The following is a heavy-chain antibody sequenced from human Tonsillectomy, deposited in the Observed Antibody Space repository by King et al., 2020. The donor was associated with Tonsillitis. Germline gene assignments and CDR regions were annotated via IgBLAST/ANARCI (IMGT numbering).Heavy chain of an antibody. CDR1: GFTFSNYW. J-gene: IGHJ6*03. CDR2: IKQDGSET. D-gene: IGHD2-2*01. V-gene: IGHV3-7*03. Sequence: VQLVESGGGLVQPGGSLRLSCAASGFTFSNYWMSWVRQAPGKGLEWVANIKQDGSETFFLDSVKGRFTISRDNAKSSLYLQINSLRAEDTAVYYCARDVAVVYYYMDVWGEGTTVTVSS. CDR3: ARDVAVVYYYMDV.